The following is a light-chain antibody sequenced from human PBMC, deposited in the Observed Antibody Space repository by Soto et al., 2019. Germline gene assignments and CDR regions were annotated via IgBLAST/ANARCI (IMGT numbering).Light chain of an antibody. J-gene: IGLJ2*01. V-gene: IGLV2-14*03. CDR2: DVS. CDR1: SSDVGTYNH. CDR3: SSHATGSTLI. Sequence: QSALTQPASVSGSPGQSTTISCTGTSSDVGTYNHISWYQQHPGKAPKLMMYDVSNRPSGVSNRFSGSKSGTTASLTISGLQAEDEADYYCSSHATGSTLIFGGGTKVTVL.